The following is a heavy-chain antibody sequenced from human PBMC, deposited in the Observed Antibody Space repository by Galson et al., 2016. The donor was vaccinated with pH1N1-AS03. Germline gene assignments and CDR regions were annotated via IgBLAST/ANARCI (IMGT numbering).Heavy chain of an antibody. J-gene: IGHJ4*02. CDR1: GFIFSDYD. CDR3: AKVGWAHY. Sequence: SGAEVKKPGGSLRLSCAASGFIFSDYDVSWVRQAPGKGLEWVSAITGSGGSTNYADSVKGRFTISRDNSKNTLYLQLNSLRAEDTAVYYCAKVGWAHYWGQGTLVTVSS. D-gene: IGHD3-16*01. V-gene: IGHV3-23*01. CDR2: ITGSGGST.